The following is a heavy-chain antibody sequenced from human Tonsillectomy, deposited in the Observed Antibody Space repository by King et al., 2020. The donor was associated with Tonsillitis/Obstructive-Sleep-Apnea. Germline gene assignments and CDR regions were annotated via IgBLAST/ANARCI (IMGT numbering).Heavy chain of an antibody. V-gene: IGHV4-39*01. CDR3: GRRAAHGTWRFDY. CDR2: IYYIGTT. Sequence: QLQESGPGLVKPSETLSLTCTVSGGSITNGDYYWDWIRQPPGQGLEWIGSIYYIGTTDYNPSLESRVTVSVDTSNNKFSLRLTSMTAADTAVYFCGRRAAHGTWRFDYWGQGTLVTVSS. D-gene: IGHD6-25*01. CDR1: GGSITNGDYY. J-gene: IGHJ4*02.